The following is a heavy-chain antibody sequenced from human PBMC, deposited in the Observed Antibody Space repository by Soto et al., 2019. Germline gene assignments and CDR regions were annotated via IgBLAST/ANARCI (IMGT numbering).Heavy chain of an antibody. J-gene: IGHJ4*02. CDR1: GGSISSGGYS. CDR3: ARASTTVTTLDY. Sequence: QLQLQESGSGLVKPSQTLSLTCAVSGGSISSGGYSWSWIRQPPGKGLEWIGYIYHSGSTYYNPSPXRXXTISVERSKNQFSLKLSSVTAADTAVYYGARASTTVTTLDYWGQGTLVTVSS. D-gene: IGHD4-17*01. CDR2: IYHSGST. V-gene: IGHV4-30-2*01.